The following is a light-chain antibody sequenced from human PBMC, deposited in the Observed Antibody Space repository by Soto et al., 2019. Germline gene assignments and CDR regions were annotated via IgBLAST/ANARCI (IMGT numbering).Light chain of an antibody. CDR3: QQYNSYSPCT. CDR1: QDISNY. CDR2: DAS. V-gene: IGKV1-33*01. Sequence: DIQMTQSPSSLSASLGDRVTITCQASQDISNYLNWYQQKPGKAPKLLIYDASNLETWVPSRFSGSVSGTEFTLTISSLQHDDFATYYCQQYNSYSPCTFGQGTNLEIK. J-gene: IGKJ2*02.